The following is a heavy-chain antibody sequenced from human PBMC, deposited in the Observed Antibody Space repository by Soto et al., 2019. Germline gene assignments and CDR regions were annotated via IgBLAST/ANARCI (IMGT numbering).Heavy chain of an antibody. Sequence: PAETLSLTCAFSVVTISTYYWSWIRQPPGKGLDWIGYNYHSGTTNYNPSLKSRVTISVDTSKNQFSLRLTSVTAADTAIYYCVREAYIGYGHAIDHWGQGTLVTVSS. CDR3: VREAYIGYGHAIDH. V-gene: IGHV4-59*01. CDR1: VVTISTYY. D-gene: IGHD5-12*01. CDR2: NYHSGTT. J-gene: IGHJ4*02.